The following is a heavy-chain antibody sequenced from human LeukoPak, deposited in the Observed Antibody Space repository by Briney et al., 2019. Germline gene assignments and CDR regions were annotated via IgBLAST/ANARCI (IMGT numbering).Heavy chain of an antibody. J-gene: IGHJ4*02. Sequence: GGSLRLSCAASGLIFSDFAMHWVRQAPGKGLEWVSVIYSGGSTYYADSVKGRFTISRDNSKNTLYLQMNSLRAEDTAVYYCARSQAGIAAAGLTLDYWGQGTLVTVSS. CDR2: IYSGGST. V-gene: IGHV3-53*01. CDR1: GLIFSDFA. CDR3: ARSQAGIAAAGLTLDY. D-gene: IGHD6-13*01.